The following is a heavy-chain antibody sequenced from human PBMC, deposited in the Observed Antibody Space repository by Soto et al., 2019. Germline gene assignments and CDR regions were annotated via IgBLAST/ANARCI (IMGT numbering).Heavy chain of an antibody. J-gene: IGHJ4*02. CDR1: GFTVSNSY. D-gene: IGHD2-15*01. CDR3: ARGPGGRLDY. CDR2: IYAGGST. Sequence: EVQLVESGGGLIQPGGSLRLSCAASGFTVSNSYMSWVRQAPGKGLEWVAVIYAGGSTYYAYSVKGRFTISRDNSQNTPCLQLNSRRVDDTAVYYCARGPGGRLDYWGEGTLVTVSS. V-gene: IGHV3-53*01.